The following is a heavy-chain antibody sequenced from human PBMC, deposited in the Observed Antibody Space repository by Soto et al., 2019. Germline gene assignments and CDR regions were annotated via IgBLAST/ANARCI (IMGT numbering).Heavy chain of an antibody. CDR1: VGSISSNY. D-gene: IGHD6-19*01. Sequence: LTLTCTVSVGSISSNYWTWIRQPPGKGLEWIGYVYNSGSTNYNPSLKSRVTISEDTSKSQFSLKVNSMTAADTDVYYCARYRREAVAGYTLDNWGQGILVTVSS. J-gene: IGHJ4*02. V-gene: IGHV4-59*01. CDR3: ARYRREAVAGYTLDN. CDR2: VYNSGST.